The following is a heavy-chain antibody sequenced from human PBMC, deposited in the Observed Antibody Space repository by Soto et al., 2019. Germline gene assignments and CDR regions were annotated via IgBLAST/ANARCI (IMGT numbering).Heavy chain of an antibody. Sequence: SVKVSCKASGGTFSSYTISWVRQAPGQGLEWMGRIIPILGIANYAQKFQGRVTITADKSTSTAYMELSSLRSEDTAVYYCARDGTITGTDLYFDYWGQGTLVTVSS. V-gene: IGHV1-69*04. CDR1: GGTFSSYT. CDR3: ARDGTITGTDLYFDY. J-gene: IGHJ4*02. D-gene: IGHD1-20*01. CDR2: IIPILGIA.